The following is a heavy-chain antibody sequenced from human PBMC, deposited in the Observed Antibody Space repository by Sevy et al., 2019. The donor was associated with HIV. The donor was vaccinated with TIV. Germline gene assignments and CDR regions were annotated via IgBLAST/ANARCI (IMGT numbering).Heavy chain of an antibody. CDR2: INPNTGDT. J-gene: IGHJ4*02. V-gene: IGHV1-2*02. D-gene: IGHD3-22*01. Sequence: ASVKVSCSTSGYTFSVHYIYWVRQAAGQGLEWMGWINPNTGDTNFSPKFQGMVTMTRDSSINTAYMELSRLTSADTAVYFCARLRYSDPSGQYYGGGADYFDYWGQGTLVTVSS. CDR1: GYTFSVHY. CDR3: ARLRYSDPSGQYYGGGADYFDY.